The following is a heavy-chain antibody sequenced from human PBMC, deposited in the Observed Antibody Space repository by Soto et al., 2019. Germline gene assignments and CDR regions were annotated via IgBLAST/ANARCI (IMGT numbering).Heavy chain of an antibody. Sequence: ASVKVSCKASGYTFTNYAIHWVRQAPGQRLEYMGWVNTDNGNTQYSQKFQDRVTMSKDTLSLQMNSPTTEDTAIYYCAKAKSLRAVRGSSFDYWGQGALVTVSS. V-gene: IGHV1-3*04. CDR2: VNTDNGNT. J-gene: IGHJ4*02. CDR3: AKAKSLRAVRGSSFDY. D-gene: IGHD6-19*01. CDR1: GYTFTNYA.